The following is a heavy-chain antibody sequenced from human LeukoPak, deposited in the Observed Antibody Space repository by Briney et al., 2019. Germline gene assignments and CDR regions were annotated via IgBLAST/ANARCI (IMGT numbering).Heavy chain of an antibody. D-gene: IGHD6-13*01. V-gene: IGHV4-39*01. CDR3: ARLGHRTSGTFY. CDR1: GGSISSSSYY. Sequence: NPSGTLSLTCTVSGGSISSSSYYWGWIRQPPGKGLEWIGSIYYSGSTYYNPSLKSRVTISVDTSKNQFSLKLSSVTAADTAVYYCARLGHRTSGTFYWGQGTLVTVSS. CDR2: IYYSGST. J-gene: IGHJ4*02.